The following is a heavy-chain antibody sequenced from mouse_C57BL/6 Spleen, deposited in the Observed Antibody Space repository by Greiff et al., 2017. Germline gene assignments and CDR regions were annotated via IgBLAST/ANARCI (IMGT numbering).Heavy chain of an antibody. D-gene: IGHD2-3*01. Sequence: QVQLKQPGAELVRPGTSVKLSCKASGYTFTSYWMHWVKQRPGQGLEWIGVIDPSDSYTNYNQKFKGKATLTVDTSSSTAYMQLSSLTSEDSAVYYGARDGCDYWGQGTTLTVSS. CDR1: GYTFTSYW. CDR3: ARDGCDY. V-gene: IGHV1-59*01. CDR2: IDPSDSYT. J-gene: IGHJ2*01.